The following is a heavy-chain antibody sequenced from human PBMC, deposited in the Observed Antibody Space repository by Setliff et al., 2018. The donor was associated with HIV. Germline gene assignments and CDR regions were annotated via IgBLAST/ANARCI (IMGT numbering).Heavy chain of an antibody. D-gene: IGHD3-22*01. J-gene: IGHJ4*02. CDR3: ARRGNYYASAFDSSGYAEF. V-gene: IGHV1-69*05. CDR1: GDTFSNYA. CDR2: INPIFGTA. Sequence: GASVKVSCKASGDTFSNYAITWVRQAPGQGLEWMGGINPIFGTANYAQKFQGRLTMTTDTSTSTAYMDLRSLRSDDTAVYYCARRGNYYASAFDSSGYAEFWGQGTLVTVSS.